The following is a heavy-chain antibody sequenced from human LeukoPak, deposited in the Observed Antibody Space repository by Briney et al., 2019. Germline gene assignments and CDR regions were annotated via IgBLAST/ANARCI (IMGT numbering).Heavy chain of an antibody. CDR1: GGSISSYY. J-gene: IGHJ3*02. CDR2: IYYSGST. Sequence: SETLSLTCTVSGGSISSYYWSWIRQPPGKGLEWIGYIYYSGSTNYNPSLKSRVTISVDTSKNQFSLKLSSVTAADTAVYYCARVDGGVIVMDAFDIWGQGTMVTVSS. V-gene: IGHV4-59*01. CDR3: ARVDGGVIVMDAFDI. D-gene: IGHD3-16*02.